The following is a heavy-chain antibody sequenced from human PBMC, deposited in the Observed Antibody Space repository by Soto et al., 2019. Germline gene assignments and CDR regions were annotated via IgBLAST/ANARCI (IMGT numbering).Heavy chain of an antibody. Sequence: LRLSCAASGFTFSSYSMNWVRQAPGKGLEWVSSISSSSSYIYYADSVKGRFTISRDNAKNSLYLQMNSLRAEDTAVYYCARDLYSSSARYFDYWGQGTLVTVSS. CDR2: ISSSSSYI. V-gene: IGHV3-21*01. CDR3: ARDLYSSSARYFDY. CDR1: GFTFSSYS. D-gene: IGHD6-6*01. J-gene: IGHJ4*02.